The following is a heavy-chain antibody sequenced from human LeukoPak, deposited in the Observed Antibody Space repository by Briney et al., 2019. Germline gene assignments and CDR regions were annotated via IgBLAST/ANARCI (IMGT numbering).Heavy chain of an antibody. CDR2: INPNSGGT. J-gene: IGHJ6*04. CDR1: GYTCTGYY. CDR3: ARGADCSSTSCYDDGMDV. V-gene: IGHV1-2*04. Sequence: GASVKVSCKASGYTCTGYYMHWVRQAPGQGLEWMGWINPNSGGTNYAQKFQGWVTMTRDTSISTAYMELSRLRSDDTAVYYCARGADCSSTSCYDDGMDVWGKGTTVTVSS. D-gene: IGHD2-2*01.